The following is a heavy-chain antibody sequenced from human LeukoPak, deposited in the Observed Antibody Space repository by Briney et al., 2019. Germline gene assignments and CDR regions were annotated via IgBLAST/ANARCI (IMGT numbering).Heavy chain of an antibody. CDR3: ARGTVGYCSGGSCQGWFDP. CDR2: IYYSGST. J-gene: IGHJ5*02. Sequence: SETLSLTCTVSGGSISSYYWSWIRQPPGKGLEWIGYIYYSGSTNYNPSLKSRVTISVDTSKNQVSLKLSSVTAADTAVYYCARGTVGYCSGGSCQGWFDPWGQGTLVTVSS. CDR1: GGSISSYY. D-gene: IGHD2-15*01. V-gene: IGHV4-59*12.